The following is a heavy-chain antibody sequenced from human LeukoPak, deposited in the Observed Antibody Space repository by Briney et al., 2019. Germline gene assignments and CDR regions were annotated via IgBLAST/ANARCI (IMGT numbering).Heavy chain of an antibody. CDR1: GFTFTSYA. D-gene: IGHD3-22*01. CDR3: ARVLLTYYYDSSSDY. CDR2: ITGTGGST. Sequence: GGSLRLSCAASGFTFTSYAMSWVRQAPGKGLEWVSAITGTGGSTYYAASVKGRFTVSRDNSKNTLYLQMNSLRAEDTAVYYCARVLLTYYYDSSSDYWGQGTLVTVSS. J-gene: IGHJ4*02. V-gene: IGHV3-23*01.